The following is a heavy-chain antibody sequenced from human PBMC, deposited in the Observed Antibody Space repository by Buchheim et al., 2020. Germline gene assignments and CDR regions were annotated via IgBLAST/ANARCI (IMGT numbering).Heavy chain of an antibody. V-gene: IGHV3-30*04. Sequence: QVQLVESGGGVVQPGRSLRLSCAASGFTFSSYAMHWVRQAPGKGLEWVAVISYDGRNKYYADSVKGRFTISRDNSKHTLYLQMNSLRAEDTAVYYCARDLIVYMVQGVDYWGQGTL. D-gene: IGHD3-10*01. CDR1: GFTFSSYA. J-gene: IGHJ4*02. CDR3: ARDLIVYMVQGVDY. CDR2: ISYDGRNK.